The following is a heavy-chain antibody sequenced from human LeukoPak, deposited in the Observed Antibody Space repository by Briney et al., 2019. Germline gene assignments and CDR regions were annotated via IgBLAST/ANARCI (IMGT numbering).Heavy chain of an antibody. CDR1: GFTFSDYY. J-gene: IGHJ4*02. CDR2: VSSSSSYT. D-gene: IGHD3-10*01. Sequence: GGSLRLSCAASGFTFSDYYMSWIRQAPGKGLEWVSYVSSSSSYTNYADSVKGRFTISRDNSKNTLYLEVNSLRVEDTAVYYCAKDRKWSYYGFDYWGQGTLVTVSS. V-gene: IGHV3-11*06. CDR3: AKDRKWSYYGFDY.